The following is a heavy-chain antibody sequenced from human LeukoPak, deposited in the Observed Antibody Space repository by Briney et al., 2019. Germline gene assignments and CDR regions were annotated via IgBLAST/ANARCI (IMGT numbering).Heavy chain of an antibody. CDR3: ASLVTPADY. D-gene: IGHD2-21*02. J-gene: IGHJ4*02. CDR1: GFTFSSYSMN. V-gene: IGHV4-39*01. Sequence: PGGSLRLSCAASGFTFSSYSMNWVRQPPGKGLEWIGSIYYSGSTYYNPSLKSRVTISVDTSKNQFSLKLSSVTAADTAVYYCASLVTPADYWGQGTLVTVSS. CDR2: IYYSGST.